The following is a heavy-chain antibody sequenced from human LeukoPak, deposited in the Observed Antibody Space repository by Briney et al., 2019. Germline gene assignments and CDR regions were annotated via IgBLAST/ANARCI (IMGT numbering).Heavy chain of an antibody. CDR3: ARDGYCTNGVCYTADY. CDR1: GFTFSSYS. V-gene: IGHV3-21*01. D-gene: IGHD2-8*01. J-gene: IGHJ4*02. CDR2: ISSSSSYI. Sequence: GGSLRLSCAASGFTFSSYSMNWVRQAPGKGLEWVSSISSSSSYIYYADSVKGRFTISRDNAKNSLYLQMNSLRAEGTAVYYCARDGYCTNGVCYTADYWGQGTLVTVSS.